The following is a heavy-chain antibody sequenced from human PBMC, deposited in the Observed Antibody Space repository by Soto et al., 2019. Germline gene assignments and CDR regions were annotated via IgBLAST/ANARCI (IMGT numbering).Heavy chain of an antibody. Sequence: QLQLQESGSGLVKPSQTLSLTCAVSGGSISSGGNSWSWIRQPPGKGLEWIGYIYHSGSTYYNPSPNSRVTISVARSKNQFSLKLSSVTAADTAVYFCARAGGLGAVAVDYWCQGTLVTVSS. V-gene: IGHV4-30-2*01. CDR2: IYHSGST. D-gene: IGHD6-19*01. J-gene: IGHJ4*02. CDR1: GGSISSGGNS. CDR3: ARAGGLGAVAVDY.